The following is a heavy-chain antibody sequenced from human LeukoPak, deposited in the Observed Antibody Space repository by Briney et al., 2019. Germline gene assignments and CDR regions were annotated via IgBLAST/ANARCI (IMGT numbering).Heavy chain of an antibody. CDR3: AREVSEGFDF. D-gene: IGHD3-22*01. V-gene: IGHV3-21*01. Sequence: GGSLRLSCTASGFTFSGYSMNWIRQAPGKGLEWVSSFGTRSTSIYHAGSVKGRFAISRDNAKNSLYLQMNSLRAEDTALYYCAREVSEGFDFWGQGTLVTVSP. CDR1: GFTFSGYS. J-gene: IGHJ4*02. CDR2: FGTRSTSI.